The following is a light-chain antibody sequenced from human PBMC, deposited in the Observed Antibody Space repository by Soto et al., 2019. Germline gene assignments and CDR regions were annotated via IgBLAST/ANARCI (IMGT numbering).Light chain of an antibody. V-gene: IGKV3-15*01. Sequence: EIVLTQSPGTLSLSPGERATLSCRASQSIRNNLAWYQQKPGQAPRLLIYGASIRATGIPDRFSGSGSGTEFTLTINSLQSEDSALYYCQQYNNWPPTWTFGQGTKV. J-gene: IGKJ1*01. CDR1: QSIRNN. CDR3: QQYNNWPPTWT. CDR2: GAS.